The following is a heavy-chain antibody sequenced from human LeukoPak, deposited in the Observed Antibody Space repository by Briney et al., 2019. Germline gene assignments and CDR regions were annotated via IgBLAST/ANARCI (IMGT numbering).Heavy chain of an antibody. Sequence: SVTVSCNASGGTLSSYAISWLRQARGQGLEWMGGIIPIFGTANSAQKFQGRVTITADKSTSTAYMELSSLRAEDAAVYYCAHQRRGVAVAPPGTFDYWGQGTLVTVSS. D-gene: IGHD6-19*01. J-gene: IGHJ4*02. CDR1: GGTLSSYA. V-gene: IGHV1-69*06. CDR3: AHQRRGVAVAPPGTFDY. CDR2: IIPIFGTA.